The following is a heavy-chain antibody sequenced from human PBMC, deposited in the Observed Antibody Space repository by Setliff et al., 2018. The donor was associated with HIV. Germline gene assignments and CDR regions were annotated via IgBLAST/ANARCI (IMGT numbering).Heavy chain of an antibody. J-gene: IGHJ4*02. D-gene: IGHD3-22*01. CDR1: GGSISSYY. CDR3: ARGGVYYYDSSGWSMDY. Sequence: PSETLSLTCTVSGGSISSYYWSWIRQPPGKGLEWIGYIYYSGSTYYNPSLKSRVSMSVDTSENQFSLKLSSVTAADTAVYYCARGGVYYYDSSGWSMDYWGQGTLVTVSS. V-gene: IGHV4-59*06. CDR2: IYYSGST.